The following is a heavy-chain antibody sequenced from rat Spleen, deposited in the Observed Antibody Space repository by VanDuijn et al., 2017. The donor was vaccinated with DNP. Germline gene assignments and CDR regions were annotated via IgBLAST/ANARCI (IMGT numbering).Heavy chain of an antibody. J-gene: IGHJ3*01. V-gene: IGHV1-57*01. CDR3: ARGFSINYGGYSELAWFPY. Sequence: QVQLQQSGAELAKPGSSVKISCKASGYTFTSYAMHWVKQTTGQALEWTGYIAPGGGGTKYNEKFKGKATLTVDKSSSTAYMQLSSLTPVDTAVYYCARGFSINYGGYSELAWFPYWGQGTLVTVSS. CDR1: GYTFTSYA. CDR2: IAPGGGGT. D-gene: IGHD1-11*01.